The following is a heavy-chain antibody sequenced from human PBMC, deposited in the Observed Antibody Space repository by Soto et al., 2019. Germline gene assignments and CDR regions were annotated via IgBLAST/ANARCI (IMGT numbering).Heavy chain of an antibody. D-gene: IGHD6-19*01. CDR3: ARGLSSGWSYYFDY. J-gene: IGHJ4*02. Sequence: PSETLCLTCTVSGGSISSYYCSWIRQPPGKGLEWIGYIYYSGSTNYNPSLKSRVTISVDTSKNQFSLKLSSVTAADTAVYYCARGLSSGWSYYFDYWGQGTLVTVSS. V-gene: IGHV4-59*01. CDR2: IYYSGST. CDR1: GGSISSYY.